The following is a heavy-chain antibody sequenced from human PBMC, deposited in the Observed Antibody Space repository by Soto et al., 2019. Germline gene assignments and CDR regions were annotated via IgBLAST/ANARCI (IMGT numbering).Heavy chain of an antibody. CDR2: INPSGSRT. CDR3: AKTPRGGDYGDWYFDL. Sequence: EVQLLESGGALVQPGGSLRLSCAASEFTFSTSGMTWVRLAPRRGLDYVSAINPSGSRTYYADSVKGRFTISRDNSKNTLYLQMNSLRAEDTAIYYCAKTPRGGDYGDWYFDLWGRGTLVTVSS. D-gene: IGHD4-17*01. V-gene: IGHV3-23*05. CDR1: EFTFSTSG. J-gene: IGHJ2*01.